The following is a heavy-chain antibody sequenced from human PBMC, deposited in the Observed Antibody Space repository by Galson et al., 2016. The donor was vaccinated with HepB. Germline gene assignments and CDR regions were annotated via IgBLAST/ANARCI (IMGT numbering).Heavy chain of an antibody. J-gene: IGHJ6*02. D-gene: IGHD2-2*01. Sequence: TLSLTCTVSGGSISSGGYHWSWVRQHPGKGLEWIGYICYSGSTYYNPSLKSRVTMSVDTSKNQFSLNLSAVSAADTAVYYCARGPFSIDTSCNVGFYYYGMDVWGQGTPVSVSS. CDR2: ICYSGST. CDR3: ARGPFSIDTSCNVGFYYYGMDV. V-gene: IGHV4-31*03. CDR1: GGSISSGGYH.